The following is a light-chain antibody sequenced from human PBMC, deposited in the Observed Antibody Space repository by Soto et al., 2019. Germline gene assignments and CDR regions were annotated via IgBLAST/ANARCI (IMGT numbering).Light chain of an antibody. CDR1: QAISSY. CDR3: QQVNSHPRT. V-gene: IGKV1-9*01. CDR2: AAS. J-gene: IGKJ4*01. Sequence: DIQLTQSPSFLSASVGDRVTITCRASQAISSYLAWYQQKPGKAPKLLIYAASTLQSGVPSRFSGSGSGTEFTLTISSLQPEDFATYYCQQVNSHPRTFGGGTKMEIK.